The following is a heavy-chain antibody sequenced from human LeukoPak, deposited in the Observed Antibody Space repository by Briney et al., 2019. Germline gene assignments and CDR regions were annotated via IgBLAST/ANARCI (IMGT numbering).Heavy chain of an antibody. Sequence: GGSLRLSCAASGFTFSDYYMSWIRQAPGKRLEWVSYISSSGSTIYYADSVKGRFTISRDNAKNSLYLQMNSLRAEDTAVYYCARPGGGSYKYCSSTSCYDAFDIWGQGTMVTVSS. CDR2: ISSSGSTI. CDR1: GFTFSDYY. D-gene: IGHD2-2*01. V-gene: IGHV3-11*01. J-gene: IGHJ3*02. CDR3: ARPGGGSYKYCSSTSCYDAFDI.